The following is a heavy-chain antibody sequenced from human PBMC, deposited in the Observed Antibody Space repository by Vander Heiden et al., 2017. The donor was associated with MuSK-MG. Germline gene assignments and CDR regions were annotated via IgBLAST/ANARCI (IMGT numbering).Heavy chain of an antibody. J-gene: IGHJ4*02. CDR3: AKGRKTSIVAADDY. CDR2: ISGGGGAT. V-gene: IGHV3-23*01. CDR1: GLTFSSYD. Sequence: EVQLLESGGGLIQPGGSLRLSCAASGLTFSSYDMSWVRQAPGKGLEWVSAISGGGGATYYADSVKGRFTISRDNSKNTLFLQMNSLRVEDTALYYCAKGRKTSIVAADDYWGQGTLVTVSS. D-gene: IGHD6-13*01.